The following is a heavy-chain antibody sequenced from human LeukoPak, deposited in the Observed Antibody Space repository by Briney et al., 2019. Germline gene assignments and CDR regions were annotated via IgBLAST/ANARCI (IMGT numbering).Heavy chain of an antibody. V-gene: IGHV3-48*02. CDR1: GFTFSSYS. Sequence: GGSLRLSCAPSGFTFSSYSMNWVRQAPGKGLEWVSYISSSSTIYYADSVKGRFTISRDNAKTSLYLQMNSLRDEDTAVYYCARGIQLTSYYYYGVDVWGQGTTVTVSS. J-gene: IGHJ6*02. D-gene: IGHD1-1*01. CDR2: ISSSSTI. CDR3: ARGIQLTSYYYYGVDV.